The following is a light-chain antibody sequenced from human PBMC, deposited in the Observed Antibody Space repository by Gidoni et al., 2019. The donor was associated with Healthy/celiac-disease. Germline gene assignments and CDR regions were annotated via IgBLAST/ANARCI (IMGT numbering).Light chain of an antibody. CDR3: QQSYTTPYT. Sequence: DIVMTQSPDSLAVSLGERATINCKSSQSILYSSNHKNYLAWYQQKPGQSPKLLIYWASTRESGVPDRFSGSGSGTDFTLTITSLQAEDVAVYYCQQSYTTPYTFXQXTKLEIK. J-gene: IGKJ2*01. V-gene: IGKV4-1*01. CDR1: QSILYSSNHKNY. CDR2: WAS.